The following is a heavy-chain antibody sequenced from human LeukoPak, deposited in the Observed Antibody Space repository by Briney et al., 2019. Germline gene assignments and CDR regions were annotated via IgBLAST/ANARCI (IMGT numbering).Heavy chain of an antibody. CDR3: AVTPAYSSGWRGIDY. Sequence: KVSCKASGYTFTSYWIGWVRQMPGKGLEWMGIIYPGDSDTRYSPSFQGQVTISADKSISTAYLQWSSLKASDTAMYYCAVTPAYSSGWRGIDYWGQGTLVTVSS. V-gene: IGHV5-51*01. CDR1: GYTFTSYW. CDR2: IYPGDSDT. J-gene: IGHJ4*02. D-gene: IGHD6-19*01.